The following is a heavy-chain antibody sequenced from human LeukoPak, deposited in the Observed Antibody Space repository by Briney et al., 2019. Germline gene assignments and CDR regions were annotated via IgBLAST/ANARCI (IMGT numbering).Heavy chain of an antibody. D-gene: IGHD3-9*01. CDR2: IIPIFGTA. J-gene: IGHJ5*02. Sequence: VKVSCKASGGTFSSYAISWVRQAPGQGLEWMGGIIPIFGTANYAQKSQGRVTITTDESTSTAYMELSSLRSEDTAVYYCAREVDYWFDPWGQGTLVTVSS. CDR1: GGTFSSYA. CDR3: AREVDYWFDP. V-gene: IGHV1-69*05.